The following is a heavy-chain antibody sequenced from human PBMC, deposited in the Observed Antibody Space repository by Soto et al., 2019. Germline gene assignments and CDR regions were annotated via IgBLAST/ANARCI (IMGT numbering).Heavy chain of an antibody. D-gene: IGHD3-22*01. Sequence: SETLSLTCTVSGGSISSYDWSWIRQPPGKGLEWIGYIYYSGSTNYNPSLKSRVTISVDTSKNQFSLKLSSVTAADTAVYYCARLLSGYYLFDYWGQGTLVTVSS. CDR3: ARLLSGYYLFDY. V-gene: IGHV4-59*08. CDR1: GGSISSYD. J-gene: IGHJ4*02. CDR2: IYYSGST.